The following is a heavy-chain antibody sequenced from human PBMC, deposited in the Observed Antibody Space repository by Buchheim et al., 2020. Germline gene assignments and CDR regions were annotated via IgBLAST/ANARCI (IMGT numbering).Heavy chain of an antibody. CDR1: GFSFSGYA. CDR2: ISGSGATT. Sequence: EVQPVDSGGGLVQPGESLRLSCAASGFSFSGYAMSWVRQAPGKGLEWVSSISGSGATTFNADSVKGRFTISRDNSKNMMSLQMNSLRAEDTAVYFCAKGSRGYTNYYFDYWGQGTL. D-gene: IGHD4-11*01. J-gene: IGHJ4*02. V-gene: IGHV3-23*04. CDR3: AKGSRGYTNYYFDY.